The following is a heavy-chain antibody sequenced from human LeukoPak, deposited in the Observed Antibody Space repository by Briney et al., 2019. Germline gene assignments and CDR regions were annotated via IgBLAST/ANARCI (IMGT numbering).Heavy chain of an antibody. J-gene: IGHJ4*02. V-gene: IGHV3-30-3*01. D-gene: IGHD3-22*01. CDR1: GFTFSSYA. CDR3: ARGTKYYYDSSGYLDY. Sequence: GGSLRLSCAASGFTFSSYAMHWVRQAPGKGLEWVAVISYDGSNKYYADSVKGRFTISRDNSKNTLYLQMNSLRAEDTAVYYCARGTKYYYDSSGYLDYWGQGTLVTVSS. CDR2: ISYDGSNK.